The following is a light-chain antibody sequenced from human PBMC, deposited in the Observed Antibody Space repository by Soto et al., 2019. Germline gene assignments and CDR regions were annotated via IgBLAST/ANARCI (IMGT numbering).Light chain of an antibody. CDR1: QSVSSSY. CDR3: QQYGSSPPIT. J-gene: IGKJ5*01. CDR2: DAS. V-gene: IGKV3D-20*01. Sequence: EIVLTQSPATLSLAPGERATLSCVASQSVSSSYLAWYQQKPGLAPRLLIYDASSMATGIPDRFSGSGSGTDFTLTISRLEPEDFAVYYCQQYGSSPPITFGQGTRLEIK.